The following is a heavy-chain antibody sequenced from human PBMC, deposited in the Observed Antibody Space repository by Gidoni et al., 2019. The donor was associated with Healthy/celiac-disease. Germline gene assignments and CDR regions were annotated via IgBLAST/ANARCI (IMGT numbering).Heavy chain of an antibody. J-gene: IGHJ4*02. CDR1: GFTFDDYA. Sequence: EVQLVESGGGLVQPGRSLRLSCAASGFTFDDYAMHWVRQAPGKGLEWVSGISWNSGSIGYADSVKGRFTISRDNAKNSLYLQMNSLRAEDTALYYCAKDIGYCSSTSCHTGFDYWGQGTLVTVSS. CDR2: ISWNSGSI. CDR3: AKDIGYCSSTSCHTGFDY. V-gene: IGHV3-9*01. D-gene: IGHD2-2*02.